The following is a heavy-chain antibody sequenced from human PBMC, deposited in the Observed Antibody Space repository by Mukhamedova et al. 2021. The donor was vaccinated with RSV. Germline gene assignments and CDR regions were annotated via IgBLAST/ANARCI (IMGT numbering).Heavy chain of an antibody. J-gene: IGHJ5*02. V-gene: IGHV3-74*01. D-gene: IGHD2-2*01. CDR2: INSDGSST. CDR3: DTSRTVDH. CDR1: TFSSYW. Sequence: TFSSYWMHWVRQVPGKGLVWVSGINSDGSSTTYADSVKGRFTISRDNAKSTLYLQMNSQRAEDTAVFYCDTSRTVDHWGQGTLVT.